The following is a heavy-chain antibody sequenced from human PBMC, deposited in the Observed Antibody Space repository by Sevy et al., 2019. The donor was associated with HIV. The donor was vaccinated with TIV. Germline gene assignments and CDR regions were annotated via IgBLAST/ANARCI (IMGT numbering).Heavy chain of an antibody. CDR2: ISSGGGTI. J-gene: IGHJ6*02. CDR3: ARAVGYSYKYYAMDV. D-gene: IGHD4-4*01. Sequence: GGSLRLSCAASGFTFGDYYMSWIRQAPGKGLEWLSYISSGGGTIYYADSVKGRFTISRDNARNSLYLQVNSLRAEDTAVYYCARAVGYSYKYYAMDVWGQGTTVTVSS. V-gene: IGHV3-11*04. CDR1: GFTFGDYY.